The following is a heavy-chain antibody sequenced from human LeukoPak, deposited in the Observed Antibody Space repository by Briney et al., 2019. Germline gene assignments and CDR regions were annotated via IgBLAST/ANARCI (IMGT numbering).Heavy chain of an antibody. J-gene: IGHJ6*03. V-gene: IGHV7-4-1*02. CDR1: GYTFTRYA. Sequence: ASVKVSCKASGYTFTRYAMNWVRRAPGQGLEWMGWINTNTGNPTYAQDFTGRFVFSLDTSVSTAYLQISSLKAEDTAVYYCARRVAAAVYYYYMDVWGKGTTVTVSS. D-gene: IGHD6-13*01. CDR2: INTNTGNP. CDR3: ARRVAAAVYYYYMDV.